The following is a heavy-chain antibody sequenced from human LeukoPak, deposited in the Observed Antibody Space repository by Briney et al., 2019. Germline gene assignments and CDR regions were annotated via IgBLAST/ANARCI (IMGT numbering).Heavy chain of an antibody. CDR1: GFTFGISA. CDR3: ARDNPIWSYMDV. Sequence: GGSLRLSCAASGFTFGISAMYWVRQAPGKGLEWVAVISYDGRNKHYTDSVKGRFTISRDNSTNTLFLQMNSLRVEDTAVYHCARDNPIWSYMDVWGKGTTVTVSS. V-gene: IGHV3-30*04. J-gene: IGHJ6*03. CDR2: ISYDGRNK. D-gene: IGHD3-3*01.